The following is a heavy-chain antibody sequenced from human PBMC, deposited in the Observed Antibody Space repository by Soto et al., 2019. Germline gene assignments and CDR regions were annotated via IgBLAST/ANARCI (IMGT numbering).Heavy chain of an antibody. Sequence: SETLSLTCTVSGGSISSSSYYWGWIRQPPGKGLEWIGSIYYSGSTYYNPSLKSRVTISVDTSKNQFSLKLSSVTAADPAVYYCARHAVVLTGRSPHWFDPWGQGTLVTVSS. CDR1: GGSISSSSYY. CDR3: ARHAVVLTGRSPHWFDP. J-gene: IGHJ5*02. CDR2: IYYSGST. V-gene: IGHV4-39*01. D-gene: IGHD3-9*01.